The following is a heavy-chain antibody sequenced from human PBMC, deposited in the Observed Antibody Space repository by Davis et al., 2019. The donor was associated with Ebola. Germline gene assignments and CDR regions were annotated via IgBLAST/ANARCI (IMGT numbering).Heavy chain of an antibody. CDR1: GYTFTSYY. J-gene: IGHJ6*03. CDR2: INPSGGST. D-gene: IGHD6-13*01. V-gene: IGHV1-46*01. CDR3: AREGIEAAGILRKPIYYYYYYMDV. Sequence: ASVKVSCKASGYTFTSYYMHWVRQAPGQGLEWMGIINPSGGSTSYAQKFQGRVTMTRDTSTSTVYMELSSLRSEDTAVYYCAREGIEAAGILRKPIYYYYYYMDVWGKGTTVTVSS.